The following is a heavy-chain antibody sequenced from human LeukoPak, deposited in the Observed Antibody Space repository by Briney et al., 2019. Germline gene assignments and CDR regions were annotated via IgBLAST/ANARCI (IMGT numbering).Heavy chain of an antibody. CDR2: IYYSGST. J-gene: IGHJ4*02. D-gene: IGHD3-3*01. V-gene: IGHV4-39*01. CDR3: ARHVAELRFLESHYYFDY. CDR1: GGSISSSSYY. Sequence: SETLSLTCTVSGGSISSSSYYWGWIRQPPGKGLEWIGSIYYSGSTYYNPSLKSRVTISVDTSKNQFSLKLSSVTAADTAVYYCARHVAELRFLESHYYFDYWGQGTLVTVSS.